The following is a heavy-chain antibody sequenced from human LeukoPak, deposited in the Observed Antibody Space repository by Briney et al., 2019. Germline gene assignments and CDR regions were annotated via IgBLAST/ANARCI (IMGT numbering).Heavy chain of an antibody. CDR1: GFTFSSYG. CDR2: IWYDGSNK. J-gene: IGHJ4*02. CDR3: ARATPTTVTLDY. Sequence: GGSLRLSCAASGFTFSSYGMRWVRQAPGKGLEWVAVIWYDGSNKYYADSVKGRFTISRDNSKNTLYLQMNSLRAEDTAVYYCARATPTTVTLDYWGQGTLVTVPS. D-gene: IGHD4-17*01. V-gene: IGHV3-33*01.